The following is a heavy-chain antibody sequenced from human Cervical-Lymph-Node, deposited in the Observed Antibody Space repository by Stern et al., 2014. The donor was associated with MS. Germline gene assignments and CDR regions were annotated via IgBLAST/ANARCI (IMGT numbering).Heavy chain of an antibody. CDR2: IKEDGSEK. V-gene: IGHV3-7*01. CDR3: ATSVVGVYTFYQPWNDY. CDR1: GFPFSNYW. J-gene: IGHJ4*02. Sequence: EVHLVESGGGLVQPGGSLRLSCAASGFPFSNYWMTWVRQAPGKGLEWVANIKEDGSEKYYIDSVKGRFTISRDNAGDSLYLQMNSLRAEDTAVYYCATSVVGVYTFYQPWNDYWGQGILVTVSS. D-gene: IGHD1-26*01.